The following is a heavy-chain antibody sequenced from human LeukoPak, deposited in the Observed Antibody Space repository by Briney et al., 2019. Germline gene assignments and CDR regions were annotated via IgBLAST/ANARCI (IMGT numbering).Heavy chain of an antibody. Sequence: SETLSLTCTVSGGSISSYYWSWIRQPPGKGLEWIAYISDIGSINYNPSLKSRVTISLDTCKNQFSLKLSPVTAADTAVYYCAGHHPRNTVDFWGQGTLVTVSS. D-gene: IGHD2/OR15-2a*01. V-gene: IGHV4-59*08. CDR2: ISDIGSI. CDR3: AGHHPRNTVDF. CDR1: GGSISSYY. J-gene: IGHJ4*02.